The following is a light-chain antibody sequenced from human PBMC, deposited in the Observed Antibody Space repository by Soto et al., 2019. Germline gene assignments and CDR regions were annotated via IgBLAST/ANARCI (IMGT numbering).Light chain of an antibody. J-gene: IGLJ1*01. Sequence: QSALTQPASVSGSPGQSITISCTGTSSDVGVSNYVSWYQQHPGKAPKLIISDVSYRPSGVSNRFSGSKSGNTASLTISGLQVEDEADYYCSSYTSSSTYVFGTGTKLTVL. V-gene: IGLV2-14*01. CDR2: DVS. CDR1: SSDVGVSNY. CDR3: SSYTSSSTYV.